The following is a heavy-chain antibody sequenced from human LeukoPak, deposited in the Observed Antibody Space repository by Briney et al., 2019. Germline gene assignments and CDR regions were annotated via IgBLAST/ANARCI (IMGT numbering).Heavy chain of an antibody. D-gene: IGHD6-19*01. Sequence: GGSLRLSRAASGFTFSSYGMHWVRQAPGKGLEWVAVIWYDGSNKYYADSVKGRFTISRDNSKNTLYLQMNSLRAEDTAVYYCARDGEWLVPSAEYFQHWGQGTLVTVSS. V-gene: IGHV3-33*01. CDR2: IWYDGSNK. CDR3: ARDGEWLVPSAEYFQH. CDR1: GFTFSSYG. J-gene: IGHJ1*01.